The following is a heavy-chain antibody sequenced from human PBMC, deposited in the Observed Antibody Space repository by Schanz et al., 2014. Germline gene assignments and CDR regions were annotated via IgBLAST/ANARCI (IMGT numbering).Heavy chain of an antibody. CDR3: ARDAPDDLNAFDV. CDR2: TSHDGSFT. CDR1: GFTFSSSW. J-gene: IGHJ3*01. V-gene: IGHV3-74*01. D-gene: IGHD3-16*01. Sequence: VQLVESGGGVVQPGRSLTLSCAASGFTFSSSWMHWVRQAPGKGLVWVSRTSHDGSFTTFADSVKGRFTISRDNARNTLYLQMNSLRAEDTAVYFCARDAPDDLNAFDVWGRGTLVTVSS.